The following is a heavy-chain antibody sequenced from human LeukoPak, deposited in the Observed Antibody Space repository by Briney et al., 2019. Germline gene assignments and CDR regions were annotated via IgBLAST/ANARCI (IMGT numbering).Heavy chain of an antibody. J-gene: IGHJ4*02. V-gene: IGHV3-7*01. D-gene: IGHD3-3*01. CDR3: ARTKTVTFGVVPD. Sequence: GGSLRLSCAASGFTFSDYYMSWIRQAPGKGLEWVANIKEDGSEKYYVGSVKGRFTISRDSAKNSLYLQMNSLRAEDTAVYYCARTKTVTFGVVPDWGQGTLVTVSS. CDR2: IKEDGSEK. CDR1: GFTFSDYY.